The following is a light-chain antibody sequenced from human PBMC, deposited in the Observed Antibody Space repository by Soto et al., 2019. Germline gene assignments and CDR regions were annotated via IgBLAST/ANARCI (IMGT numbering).Light chain of an antibody. Sequence: QSALTQPASVSGSPGQSITISCTGTRSDVGGYNSVSWYQQHPGKAPKLIIYEVTNRPSGVSSRFSASKSDNTASLTISGLQAEDEADYYCTSYTPTITLGRVFGTGTKVTVL. J-gene: IGLJ1*01. CDR3: TSYTPTITLGRV. V-gene: IGLV2-14*01. CDR2: EVT. CDR1: RSDVGGYNS.